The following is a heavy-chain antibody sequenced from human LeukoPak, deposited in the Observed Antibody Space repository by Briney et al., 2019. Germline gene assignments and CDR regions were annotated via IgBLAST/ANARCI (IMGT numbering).Heavy chain of an antibody. D-gene: IGHD3-3*01. Sequence: PGGSLRLSCAASGFTFSSYWMSWVRQAPGKGLEWVANIKQDGCEKYYVDSVKGRFTISRDNAKNSLYLQMNSLRAEDTAVYYCARNLEWSVNWFDPWGQGTLVTVSS. V-gene: IGHV3-7*01. J-gene: IGHJ5*02. CDR2: IKQDGCEK. CDR1: GFTFSSYW. CDR3: ARNLEWSVNWFDP.